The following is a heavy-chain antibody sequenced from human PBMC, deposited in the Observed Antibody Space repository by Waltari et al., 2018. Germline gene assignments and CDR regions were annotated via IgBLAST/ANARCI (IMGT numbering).Heavy chain of an antibody. Sequence: KASGYTFTSYGISWVRQAPGQGLEWMGWISAYNGNTNYAQKLQGRVTMTTDTSTSTAYMELRSLRSDDTAVYYCARDLVGGYSSRFDYWGQGTLVTVSS. V-gene: IGHV1-18*01. CDR1: GYTFTSYG. D-gene: IGHD6-13*01. CDR2: ISAYNGNT. CDR3: ARDLVGGYSSRFDY. J-gene: IGHJ4*02.